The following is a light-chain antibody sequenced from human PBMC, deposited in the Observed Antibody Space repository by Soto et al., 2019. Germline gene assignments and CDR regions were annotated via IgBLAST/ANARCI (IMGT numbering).Light chain of an antibody. V-gene: IGKV1-5*01. J-gene: IGKJ1*01. CDR1: QSISSW. CDR2: DAS. Sequence: DIQMTQSPSTLSASVGDRVTITCRASQSISSWLAWYQQTPGKAPKLLIYDASSLESGVPSRFSGSGSGTEFTLTISSLQPDDFATYYCQQYNSSPRTFGQGTKVDIK. CDR3: QQYNSSPRT.